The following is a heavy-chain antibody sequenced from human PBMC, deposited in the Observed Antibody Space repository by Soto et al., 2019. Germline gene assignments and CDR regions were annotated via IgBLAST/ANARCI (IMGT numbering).Heavy chain of an antibody. CDR2: VAYSGST. D-gene: IGHD3-10*01. J-gene: IGHJ4*02. Sequence: QLQLQESGPGLVKPSETLSLTCSVSGVSVSSRCYYWDWIRQPPGKGLEWIGSVAYSGSTYYNPSLKSRVTISEDRSKNAFSLKLDSMTAADTSVYYCARRRTNTDIRPPRGYYFDFWGLGILVTVSS. CDR3: ARRRTNTDIRPPRGYYFDF. CDR1: GVSVSSRCYY. V-gene: IGHV4-39*02.